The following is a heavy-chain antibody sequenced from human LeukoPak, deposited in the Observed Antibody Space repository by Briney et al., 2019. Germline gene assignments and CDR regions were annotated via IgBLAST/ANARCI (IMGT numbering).Heavy chain of an antibody. J-gene: IGHJ6*02. CDR3: ARGRDCSSTSCYRTQYYYYGMDV. V-gene: IGHV1-8*01. D-gene: IGHD2-2*01. CDR2: MNPNSGNT. CDR1: GYTFTSYD. Sequence: ASVKVSCKASGYTFTSYDTNWVRQATGQGLEWMGWMNPNSGNTGYAQKFQGRVTMTRNTSISTAYMELSSLRSEDTTVYYCARGRDCSSTSCYRTQYYYYGMDVWGQGTTVTVSS.